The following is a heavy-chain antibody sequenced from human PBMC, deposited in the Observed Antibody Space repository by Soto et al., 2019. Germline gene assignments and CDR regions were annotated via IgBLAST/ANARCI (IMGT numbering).Heavy chain of an antibody. CDR3: AKDRGGGTPIFGVVIVPSDY. V-gene: IGHV3-23*01. Sequence: DVQLLESGGGLVQPGGSLRLSCAASGFTFSSYAMSWVRQAPGKGLEWVSSISSSGGVTYYADSVKGRFTISRDNSKTTLYLQMNSLRAEDTAIYYCAKDRGGGTPIFGVVIVPSDYWGQGALVTVSS. CDR2: ISSSGGVT. CDR1: GFTFSSYA. J-gene: IGHJ4*02. D-gene: IGHD3-3*01.